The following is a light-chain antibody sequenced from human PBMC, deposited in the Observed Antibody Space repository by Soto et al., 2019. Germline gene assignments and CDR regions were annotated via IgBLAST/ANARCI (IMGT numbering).Light chain of an antibody. CDR3: QQYGYSPIT. Sequence: ETVMTQSPATLSVSPGERATLSCRASQRVSTNLAWYQQKPGQAPRLLIYAASSRATGIPDRFSGSGSGTDFTLTIDGLEPEDFVVYYCQQYGYSPITFGQGTRLEIK. J-gene: IGKJ5*01. CDR2: AAS. CDR1: QRVSTN. V-gene: IGKV3-20*01.